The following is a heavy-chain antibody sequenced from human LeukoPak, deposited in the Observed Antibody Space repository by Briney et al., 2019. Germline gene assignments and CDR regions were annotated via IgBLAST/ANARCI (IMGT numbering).Heavy chain of an antibody. V-gene: IGHV3-66*01. CDR1: GFTVTSNY. CDR3: ARDEWRGPYY. CDR2: IYIGGST. D-gene: IGHD3-3*01. J-gene: IGHJ4*02. Sequence: GGSLRLSCAASGFTVTSNYMTWVRQAPGKGLEWVSVIYIGGSTSYADAVKGRFTISRDNSKNTLYLQMNSLRAEDTAVYYCARDEWRGPYYWGQGTLVTVSS.